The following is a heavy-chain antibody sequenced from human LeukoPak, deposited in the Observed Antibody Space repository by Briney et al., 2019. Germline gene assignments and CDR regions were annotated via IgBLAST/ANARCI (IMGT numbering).Heavy chain of an antibody. V-gene: IGHV3-23*01. CDR3: AKDQVVVTATYYFDY. CDR2: ISGSGGGT. CDR1: GFTFTDYT. Sequence: GGSLRLSCAASGFTFTDYTMHWVRQAPGKGLEWVSAISGSGGGTYYADSVKGRFTISRDNSKNTLYLQMNSLRAEDTAVYYCAKDQVVVTATYYFDYWGQGTLVTVSS. J-gene: IGHJ4*02. D-gene: IGHD2-21*02.